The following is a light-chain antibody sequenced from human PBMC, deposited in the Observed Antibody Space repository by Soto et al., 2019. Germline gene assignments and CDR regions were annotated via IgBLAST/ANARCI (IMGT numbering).Light chain of an antibody. CDR1: SSNIGNNY. Sequence: QSVLTQPPSVSAAPGQKVTISCSGSSSNIGNNYVSWYQQLSGTAPKLLIYENNKRPSGIPDRFSGSKSGTSATLGITGLQTGDEADYYRGTWDSSLSASYVFGTGTKVTVL. CDR3: GTWDSSLSASYV. J-gene: IGLJ1*01. V-gene: IGLV1-51*02. CDR2: ENN.